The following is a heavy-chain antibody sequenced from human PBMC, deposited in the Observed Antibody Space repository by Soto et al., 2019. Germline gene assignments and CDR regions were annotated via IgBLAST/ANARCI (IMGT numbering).Heavy chain of an antibody. J-gene: IGHJ4*02. D-gene: IGHD3-10*01. V-gene: IGHV3-48*01. CDR1: GFTFSSYS. CDR3: ARDRQYGSGPD. Sequence: EVQLVESGGGLVQPGGSLRLSCAASGFTFSSYSMNWVRQAPGKGLEWVSYISSSSSTIYYADSVKGRFTISRDNDKNSLYRQMHSLRAEDTAVYYCARDRQYGSGPDWGQGTLVTVSS. CDR2: ISSSSSTI.